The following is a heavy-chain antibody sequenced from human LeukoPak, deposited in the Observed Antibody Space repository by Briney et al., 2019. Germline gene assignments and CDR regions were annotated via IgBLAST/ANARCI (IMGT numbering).Heavy chain of an antibody. D-gene: IGHD2-15*01. CDR2: IYYSGST. CDR1: GGSISSYY. V-gene: IGHV4-59*12. J-gene: IGHJ5*02. Sequence: SETLSLTCTVSGGSISSYYWSWIRQPPGKGLEWIGYIYYSGSTNYNPSLKSRVTISVDTSKNQFSLKLSSVTAADTAVYYCARLRIFEGFDPWGQGTLVTVSS. CDR3: ARLRIFEGFDP.